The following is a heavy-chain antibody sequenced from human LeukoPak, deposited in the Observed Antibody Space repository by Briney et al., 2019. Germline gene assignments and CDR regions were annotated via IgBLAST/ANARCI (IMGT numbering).Heavy chain of an antibody. CDR1: GITLSNYM. V-gene: IGHV3-21*01. Sequence: GGSLRSSYASSGITLSNYMMEWVRHAPGDGVEWVSSTSSGSSFIYYAHSRKGRFTISRDNAKNSLYLQMNSLRAEDTAVYYCAREWSGPKLPWGQGTLVTVSS. J-gene: IGHJ5*02. D-gene: IGHD1-1*01. CDR3: AREWSGPKLP. CDR2: TSSGSSFI.